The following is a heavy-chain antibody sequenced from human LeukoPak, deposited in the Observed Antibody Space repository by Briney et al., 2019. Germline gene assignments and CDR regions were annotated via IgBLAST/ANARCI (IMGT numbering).Heavy chain of an antibody. V-gene: IGHV3-23*01. CDR3: ALSWYTTLHGDF. D-gene: IGHD1-14*01. Sequence: NPGGSLRLSCAASGFTFSNYAMKWVRQAPGKGLEWVSGISGRGDSTYYADSVKGRFTISRDNSKNTLFLQMNSLRAEDTAEYYCALSWYTTLHGDFWGQGTLVTVSS. CDR2: ISGRGDST. J-gene: IGHJ4*02. CDR1: GFTFSNYA.